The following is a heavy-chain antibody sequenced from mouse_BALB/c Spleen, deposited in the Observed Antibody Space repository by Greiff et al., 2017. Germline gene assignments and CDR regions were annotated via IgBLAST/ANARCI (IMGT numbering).Heavy chain of an antibody. CDR3: ARDPIYDGYGAMDY. D-gene: IGHD2-3*01. CDR2: IWAGGST. J-gene: IGHJ4*01. Sequence: QVQLKESGPGLVAPSQSLSITCTVSGFSLTSYGVHWVRQPPGKGLEWLGVIWAGGSTNYNSALMSRLSISKDNSKSQVFLKMNSLQTDDTAMYYCARDPIYDGYGAMDYWGQGTSVTVAS. CDR1: GFSLTSYG. V-gene: IGHV2-9*02.